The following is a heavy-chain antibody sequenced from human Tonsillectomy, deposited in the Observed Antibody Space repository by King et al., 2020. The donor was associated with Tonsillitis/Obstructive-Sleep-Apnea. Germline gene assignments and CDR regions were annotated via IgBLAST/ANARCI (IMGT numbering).Heavy chain of an antibody. J-gene: IGHJ5*02. D-gene: IGHD2-21*01. CDR3: ARRVVNWFDP. CDR1: GGSFSGYY. V-gene: IGHV4-34*01. CDR2: INHSGRI. Sequence: VQLQQWGAGLLKPSETLSLTCAVYGGSFSGYYWSWIRQPPGKGLEWIGDINHSGRINYNPSLKSRVTISVDTSKNQLSLKLSSVTAADTAVYYCARRVVNWFDPWAREPWSPSPQ.